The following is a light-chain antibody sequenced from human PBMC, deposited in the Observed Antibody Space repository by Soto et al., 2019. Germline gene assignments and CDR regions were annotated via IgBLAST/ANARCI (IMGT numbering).Light chain of an antibody. V-gene: IGKV3-11*01. CDR2: QTS. J-gene: IGKJ1*01. CDR1: QYINTR. Sequence: EIVLTQSPATLSSFPGDRVTLSCRASQYINTRLAWYQHRPCQAPRLLIYQTSIRAAGIPARFSASGSGTDFTLTSSDVQPEDFALYYCHQSQSWPRTFGQGTKVDI. CDR3: HQSQSWPRT.